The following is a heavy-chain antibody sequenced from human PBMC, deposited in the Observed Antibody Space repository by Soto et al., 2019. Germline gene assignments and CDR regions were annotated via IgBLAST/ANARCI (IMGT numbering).Heavy chain of an antibody. CDR2: TYYRAKWYN. D-gene: IGHD1-7*01. V-gene: IGHV6-1*01. CDR1: GDSVCSNSAA. CDR3: ARDLASNWNYRCFDP. Sequence: SQTLSLTCAISGDSVCSNSAAWNWIRQSPSRGLEWLGRTYYRAKWYNDYAVSVKSRITSNPDTSKNQLSLQLNSGTPEDSAVYYCARDLASNWNYRCFDPWRQRMLVTVS. J-gene: IGHJ5*02.